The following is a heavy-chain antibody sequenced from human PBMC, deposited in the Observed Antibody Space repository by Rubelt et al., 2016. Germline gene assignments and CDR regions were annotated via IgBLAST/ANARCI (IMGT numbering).Heavy chain of an antibody. V-gene: IGHV3-74*01. D-gene: IGHD1-7*01. CDR2: INSDGSIT. CDR1: GFTFSSYS. J-gene: IGHJ5*02. Sequence: EVQLVESGGGLIQPGGSLRLSCAASGFTFSSYSMNWVRQAPGKGLEWVSRINSDGSITNYADSVKGRFTLSRDNAKNTLYLQMTSPGAYETVLYDCVRAPGTTVRVGVNPGGQGTLVTVSS. CDR3: VRAPGTTVRVGVNP.